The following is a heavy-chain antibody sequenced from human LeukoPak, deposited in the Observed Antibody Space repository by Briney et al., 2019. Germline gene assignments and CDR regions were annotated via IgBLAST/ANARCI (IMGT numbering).Heavy chain of an antibody. CDR3: ARVLPVPYLLDS. D-gene: IGHD2/OR15-2a*01. V-gene: IGHV4-38-2*01. CDR1: GHSTTRCYY. Sequence: SETLSLTCGISGHSTTRCYYWAWFRQSPGKGLVWIATFFQSEKSFYNASLKSRVIMSLDTSKSQFSLNLTSVTAADTAVYYCARVLPVPYLLDSWGQGTHVTVSS. CDR2: FFQSEKS. J-gene: IGHJ4*02.